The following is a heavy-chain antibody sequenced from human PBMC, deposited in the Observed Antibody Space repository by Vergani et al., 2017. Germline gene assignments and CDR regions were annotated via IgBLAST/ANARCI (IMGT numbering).Heavy chain of an antibody. CDR3: AKDNVPGYYDSSGYCDY. J-gene: IGHJ4*02. V-gene: IGHV3-23*04. CDR2: ISGSGGFT. CDR1: GFTFTNFA. Sequence: EVQLVESGGDLVMPGGSLRLSCAASGFTFTNFAMTWVRQAPGEGLEWVSGISGSGGFTYYADSVKGRFTISRDNSKNTMFLQMNNLRAEDTAVYYCAKDNVPGYYDSSGYCDYWGQGTLVTVSS. D-gene: IGHD3-22*01.